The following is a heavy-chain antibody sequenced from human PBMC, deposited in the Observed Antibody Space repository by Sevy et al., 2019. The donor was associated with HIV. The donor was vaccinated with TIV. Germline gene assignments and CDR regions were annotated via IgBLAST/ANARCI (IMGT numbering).Heavy chain of an antibody. J-gene: IGHJ4*02. CDR3: AKDRAMYFDSWSSAAIDS. CDR2: ISWNSGSI. Sequence: GGSLRLSCAASGFTFDDYAMHWVRQAPGKGLEWVSAISWNSGSIGYSDSVKGRFTISRDKSKNSLYLQMNSLRAEDTAFYYCAKDRAMYFDSWSSAAIDSWGQGTLVTVSS. CDR1: GFTFDDYA. D-gene: IGHD3-3*01. V-gene: IGHV3-9*01.